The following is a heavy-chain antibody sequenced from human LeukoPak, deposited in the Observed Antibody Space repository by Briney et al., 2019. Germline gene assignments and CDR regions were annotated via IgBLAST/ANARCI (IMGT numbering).Heavy chain of an antibody. D-gene: IGHD3-16*01. J-gene: IGHJ3*02. CDR2: FATTT. CDR1: GFTFSSLA. CDR3: RKENMPFGPSVVYRVGGAFDI. Sequence: GGPLRLSWAAPGFTFSSLAWSWFGQAPGKGLEGVSNFATTTYYADSVKGRFTISRDISKNTLYCQLNARKAAARGVYSCRKENMPFGPSVVYRVGGAFDIWGQGTRVTVSS. V-gene: IGHV3-23*01.